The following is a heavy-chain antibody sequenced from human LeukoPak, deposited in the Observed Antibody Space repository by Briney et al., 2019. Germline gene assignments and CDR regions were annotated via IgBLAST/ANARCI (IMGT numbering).Heavy chain of an antibody. V-gene: IGHV4-59*01. D-gene: IGHD3-16*01. CDR3: ARDWGMRTTKYNAFDV. CDR2: ISYGGST. Sequence: PSETLSLTCTVSGGSMRDYSWSWIRQAPGKGLEWIGSISYGGSTNFNPSLESRVAISVDTSQNQFSLKLMSVTAADPAVYSCARDWGMRTTKYNAFDVWGRGTMVTVSS. J-gene: IGHJ3*01. CDR1: GGSMRDYS.